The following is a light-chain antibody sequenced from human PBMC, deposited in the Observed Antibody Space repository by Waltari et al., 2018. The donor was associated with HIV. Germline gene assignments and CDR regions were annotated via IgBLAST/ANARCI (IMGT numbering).Light chain of an antibody. J-gene: IGLJ3*02. CDR3: NSYAGINTLV. CDR1: SSDVGYFNY. V-gene: IGLV2-8*01. CDR2: EVT. Sequence: QSALTQPPSASGSPGQSVTISCTGTSSDVGYFNYVSWYQQHPGKAPKLVIFEVTKRPSGVPDRFSGSKSGNTASLTVSGLQPEDEAVYYCNSYAGINTLVFGGGTKLTVL.